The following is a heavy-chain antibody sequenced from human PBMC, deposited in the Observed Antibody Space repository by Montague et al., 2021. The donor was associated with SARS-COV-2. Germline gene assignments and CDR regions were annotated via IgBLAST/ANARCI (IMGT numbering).Heavy chain of an antibody. CDR1: GFTFNNYG. V-gene: IGHV3-30*18. J-gene: IGHJ3*02. CDR2: ITYEGSQK. CDR3: SKASQVFWPGQFARDAFDI. Sequence: SLRLSCAASGFTFNNYGIHWVRQAPGKGLDWVAAITYEGSQKFFADSMKGLFVFSRDSAQTTVYLQMNSMRVEDPAVYYCSKASQVFWPGQFARDAFDIWGQGTTVSVSS. D-gene: IGHD1-14*01.